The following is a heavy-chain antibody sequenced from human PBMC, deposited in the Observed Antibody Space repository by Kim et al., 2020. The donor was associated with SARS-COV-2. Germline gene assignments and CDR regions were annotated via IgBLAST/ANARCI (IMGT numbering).Heavy chain of an antibody. J-gene: IGHJ4*02. Sequence: GGSLRLSCAASGFTFSSYGMHWVRQAPGKGLEWVAVISYDGSNKYYADSVKGRFTISRDNSKNTLYLQMNSLRAEDTAVYYCAKDAALDYDFWSGYPDYWGQGTLVTVAS. V-gene: IGHV3-30*18. CDR3: AKDAALDYDFWSGYPDY. D-gene: IGHD3-3*01. CDR2: ISYDGSNK. CDR1: GFTFSSYG.